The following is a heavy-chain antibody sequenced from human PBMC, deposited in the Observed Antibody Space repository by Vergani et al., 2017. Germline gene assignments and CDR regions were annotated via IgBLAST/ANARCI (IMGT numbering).Heavy chain of an antibody. V-gene: IGHV3-33*01. Sequence: QVQLVESGGGVVQPGRSLRLSCAASGFSFSSYGMHWVRQAPGKGLEWVAAIYYDGSNAYYADSVKGRFTISRDNSKNTLYLQMSSLRAEDTAVYYCARDQVPAAIRLNVGNYMDVWGKGTTVIVSS. CDR3: ARDQVPAAIRLNVGNYMDV. CDR1: GFSFSSYG. D-gene: IGHD2-2*02. J-gene: IGHJ6*03. CDR2: IYYDGSNA.